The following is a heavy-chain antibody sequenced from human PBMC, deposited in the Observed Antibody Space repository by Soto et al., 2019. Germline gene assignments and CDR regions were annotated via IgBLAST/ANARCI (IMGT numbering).Heavy chain of an antibody. V-gene: IGHV1-18*01. J-gene: IGHJ5*02. D-gene: IGHD6-13*01. CDR2: ISAYNGNT. Sequence: GASVKVSCKASGYTFTSYGISWVRQAPGQGLEWMGWISAYNGNTNYAQKLQGRVTMTTDTSTSTAYMELSSLRSEDTAVYYCARDHFVTAAGKKGLNWFDPWGQGTLVTVSS. CDR3: ARDHFVTAAGKKGLNWFDP. CDR1: GYTFTSYG.